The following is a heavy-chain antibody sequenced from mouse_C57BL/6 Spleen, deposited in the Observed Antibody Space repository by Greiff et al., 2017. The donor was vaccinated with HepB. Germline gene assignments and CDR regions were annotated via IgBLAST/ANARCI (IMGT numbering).Heavy chain of an antibody. CDR2: IWSGGST. CDR1: GFSLTSYG. J-gene: IGHJ2*01. D-gene: IGHD2-1*01. CDR3: ARNEGIYGNYLDY. V-gene: IGHV2-2*01. Sequence: QVQLKESGPGLVQPSQSLSITCPVSGFSLTSYGVPWVRQSPGKGLGWLGVIWSGGSTDYNAAFISRLSISKDNSKSQVFFKMNSLQADDTAIYYWARNEGIYGNYLDYWGQGTTRTVAS.